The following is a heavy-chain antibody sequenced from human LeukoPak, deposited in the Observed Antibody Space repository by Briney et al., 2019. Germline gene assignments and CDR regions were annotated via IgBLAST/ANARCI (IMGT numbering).Heavy chain of an antibody. D-gene: IGHD3-3*01. CDR2: IYYSGST. CDR3: ARRSLEWLTFDY. Sequence: SETLSLTCTVSGGSISSSSYYWGWIRQPPGKGLEWIGSIYYSGSTYYSPSLKSRVTISVDTSKNQFSLKLSSVTAADTAVYYCARRSLEWLTFDYWGQGTLVTVSS. CDR1: GGSISSSSYY. V-gene: IGHV4-39*01. J-gene: IGHJ4*02.